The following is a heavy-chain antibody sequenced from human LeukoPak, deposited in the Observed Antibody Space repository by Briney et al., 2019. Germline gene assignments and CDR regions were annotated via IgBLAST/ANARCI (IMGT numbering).Heavy chain of an antibody. CDR1: GGSISSGGYS. D-gene: IGHD3-16*02. V-gene: IGHV4-30-2*01. J-gene: IGHJ5*02. CDR2: IYHSGST. Sequence: SETLSLTCAVSGGSISSGGYSWSWIRQPPGKGLEWIGYIYHSGSTYYNPSLKSRVTISVDRSKNQFSLKLSSVTAADTAVYYCARGSLDADWFDPWGQGTLVTASS. CDR3: ARGSLDADWFDP.